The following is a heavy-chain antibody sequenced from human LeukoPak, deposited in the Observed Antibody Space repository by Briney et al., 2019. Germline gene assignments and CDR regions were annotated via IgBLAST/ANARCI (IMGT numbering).Heavy chain of an antibody. CDR1: GFTFSSYA. D-gene: IGHD6-13*01. CDR2: ISYDGSNK. J-gene: IGHJ6*03. V-gene: IGHV3-30-3*01. Sequence: GGSLRLSCAASGFTFSSYAMHWVRQAPGKGLEWVAVISYDGSNKYYADSVKGRFTISRDNAKNSVYLQMDSLRAEDTALYYCARDEYISSWPSGYYYMDVWGRGTTVTVSS. CDR3: ARDEYISSWPSGYYYMDV.